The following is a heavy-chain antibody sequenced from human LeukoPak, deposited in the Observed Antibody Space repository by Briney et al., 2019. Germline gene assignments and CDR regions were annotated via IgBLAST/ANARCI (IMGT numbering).Heavy chain of an antibody. Sequence: GGSLRLSCATSGFSFSSYAMSWVRQAPGKGLEWVSAMSSSDDGRYYAASVRGRFTISRDTSRSTLYLQMNSLRAEDAAVYYCAKGRRAPLVGTITKSWIDYWGQGTLVTVSS. CDR1: GFSFSSYA. V-gene: IGHV3-23*01. CDR3: AKGRRAPLVGTITKSWIDY. J-gene: IGHJ4*02. CDR2: MSSSDDGR. D-gene: IGHD1-7*01.